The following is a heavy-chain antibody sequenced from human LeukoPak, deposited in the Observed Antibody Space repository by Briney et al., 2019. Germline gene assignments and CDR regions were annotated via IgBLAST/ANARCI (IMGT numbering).Heavy chain of an antibody. J-gene: IGHJ4*02. Sequence: GGSLRLSCTASGFTFCDYAMSWFRQAPGKGLEWVGFIRSKAYGGTTEYAASVKGRFTISRDDSKSIAYLQMNSLKTEDTAVYYCTRDAISDRGIFVDYWGQGTLVTVSS. V-gene: IGHV3-49*03. CDR2: IRSKAYGGTT. D-gene: IGHD2-15*01. CDR1: GFTFCDYA. CDR3: TRDAISDRGIFVDY.